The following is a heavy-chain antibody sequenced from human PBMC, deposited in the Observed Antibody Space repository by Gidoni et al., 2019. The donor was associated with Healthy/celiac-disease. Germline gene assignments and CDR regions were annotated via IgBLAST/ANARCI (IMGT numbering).Heavy chain of an antibody. D-gene: IGHD1-1*01. J-gene: IGHJ3*02. Sequence: EVQLVESGGGLVQPGGSLRLSCAALGFTFSSYWMHWVRQAPGKGLVWVSRINSDGSSTSYADSVKGRFTISRDNAKNTLYLQMNSLRAEDTAVYYCAREANWKGSFAFDIWGQGTMVTVSS. V-gene: IGHV3-74*01. CDR1: GFTFSSYW. CDR2: INSDGSST. CDR3: AREANWKGSFAFDI.